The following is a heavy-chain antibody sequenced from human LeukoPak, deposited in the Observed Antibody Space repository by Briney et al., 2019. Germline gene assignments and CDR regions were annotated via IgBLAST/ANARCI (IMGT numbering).Heavy chain of an antibody. CDR3: ARDDYAVNYYGMDL. Sequence: GGSLSLSCEASGFTFSRYEMNWVRQAPGKVLEWVSYSSSCGSLIYYADSVKARFTISRDNAKNSLDLQMNGLRADDTAVYCCARDDYAVNYYGMDLWGQGTTVTVSS. CDR1: GFTFSRYE. CDR2: SSSCGSLI. V-gene: IGHV3-48*03. D-gene: IGHD4-23*01. J-gene: IGHJ6*01.